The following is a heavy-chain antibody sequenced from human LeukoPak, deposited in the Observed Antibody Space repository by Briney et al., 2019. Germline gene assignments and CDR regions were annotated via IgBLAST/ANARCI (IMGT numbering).Heavy chain of an antibody. CDR2: ISGSGGST. J-gene: IGHJ4*02. CDR3: AKDCHLSGYSSSPGFDY. D-gene: IGHD6-13*01. CDR1: GFTFSSYA. Sequence: GGSLRLSCAASGFTFSSYAMSWVRQAPGKGLEWVSAISGSGGSTYYADSVKGRFTISRDNSKNTLYLQMNSLRAEDTAVYYCAKDCHLSGYSSSPGFDYWGQGTLVTVSS. V-gene: IGHV3-23*01.